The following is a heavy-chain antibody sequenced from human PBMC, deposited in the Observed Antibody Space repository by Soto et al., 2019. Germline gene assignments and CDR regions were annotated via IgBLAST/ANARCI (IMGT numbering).Heavy chain of an antibody. CDR2: INPNSGGT. D-gene: IGHD1-26*01. V-gene: IGHV1-2*02. Sequence: ASVKVSCKASGYTFTGYYMHWVRQAPGQGLEWMGWINPNSGGTNYAQKFQGRVTMTRDTSTSTAYMELSRLRSDDTAVYYCARDRGEWELLESWFDPWGQGTLVTVSS. CDR3: ARDRGEWELLESWFDP. J-gene: IGHJ5*02. CDR1: GYTFTGYY.